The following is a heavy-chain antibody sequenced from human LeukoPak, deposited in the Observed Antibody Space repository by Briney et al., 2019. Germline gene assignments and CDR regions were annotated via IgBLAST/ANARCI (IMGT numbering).Heavy chain of an antibody. Sequence: SETLSLTCTVSGGSISSGSHYWNWIRQPAGKGLEWVGRIYTSGSTNYNPSLKSRVTISVDTSKNQFSLKLSSVTAADTAVYYCAIISNHQTYDSSGYFDYWGQGTLVTVSS. J-gene: IGHJ4*02. CDR3: AIISNHQTYDSSGYFDY. CDR2: IYTSGST. V-gene: IGHV4-61*02. D-gene: IGHD3-22*01. CDR1: GGSISSGSHY.